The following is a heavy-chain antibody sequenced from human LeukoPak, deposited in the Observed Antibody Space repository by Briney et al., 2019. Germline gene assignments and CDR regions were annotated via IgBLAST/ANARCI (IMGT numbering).Heavy chain of an antibody. V-gene: IGHV3-7*01. CDR1: GFSFTTYW. J-gene: IGHJ4*02. D-gene: IGHD3-10*01. CDR3: AKLAKYFYGSETYFFFEH. CDR2: IKQDGNEK. Sequence: GESLRLSCAASGFSFTTYWMGWVRQAPGKGLEWVANIKQDGNEKYYVDSVKGRLTISRDNAKNSLFLQMNSLRVEDTAVYYCAKLAKYFYGSETYFFFEHWGQGTPVTASS.